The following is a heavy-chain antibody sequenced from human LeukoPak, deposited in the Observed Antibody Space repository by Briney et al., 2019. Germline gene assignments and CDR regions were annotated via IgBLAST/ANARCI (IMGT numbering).Heavy chain of an antibody. Sequence: GGSLRLSCAASGFTFSSYAMSWVRQAPWKGLEWVSAISGTGGTTSYADSVKGRFTISRDNSKNTLYLQMNSLRAEDTAVYFCASNPGTTSHYYYYMDVWGKGTTVTVSS. D-gene: IGHD1-7*01. CDR3: ASNPGTTSHYYYYMDV. J-gene: IGHJ6*03. CDR2: ISGTGGTT. V-gene: IGHV3-23*01. CDR1: GFTFSSYA.